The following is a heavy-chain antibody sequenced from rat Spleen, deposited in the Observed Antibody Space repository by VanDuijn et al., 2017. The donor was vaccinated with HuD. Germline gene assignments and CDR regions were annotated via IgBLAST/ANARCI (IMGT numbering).Heavy chain of an antibody. CDR3: TRAGYLRDWYFDF. V-gene: IGHV5-29*01. Sequence: EVQLVESDGGLVQPGRSLKLSCAASGFTFSDYGVAWVRQAPTTGLEWVATISYGDSSGHSGTYYRDSVKGRFTISRDDAKNTLYLQMDGLRSEDTATYYCTRAGYLRDWYFDFWGPGTMVTVSS. D-gene: IGHD2-2*01. J-gene: IGHJ1*01. CDR2: ISYGDSSGHSGT. CDR1: GFTFSDYG.